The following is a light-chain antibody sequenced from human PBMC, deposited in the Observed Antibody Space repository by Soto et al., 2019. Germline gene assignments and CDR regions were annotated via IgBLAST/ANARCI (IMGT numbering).Light chain of an antibody. CDR3: QQYGSSPPWT. J-gene: IGKJ1*01. Sequence: EIVLTQSPASLSVSPGEGATVSCRSSQSVRSKVAWYQQKPGQAPSLVIYDTYIRATGIPARFSGSGFGTELTLTISRLEPEDFAVYYCQQYGSSPPWTFGQGTKVDI. CDR1: QSVRSK. V-gene: IGKV3-15*01. CDR2: DTY.